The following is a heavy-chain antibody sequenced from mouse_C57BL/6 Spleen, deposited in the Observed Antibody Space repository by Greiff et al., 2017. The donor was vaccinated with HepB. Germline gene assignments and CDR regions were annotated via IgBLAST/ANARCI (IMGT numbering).Heavy chain of an antibody. D-gene: IGHD2-3*01. Sequence: DVKLQESGPGMVKPSQSLSLTCTVTGYSITSGYDWHWIRHFPGNKLEWMGYISYSGSTNYNPSLKSRISITHDTSKNHFFLKLNSVTTEDTATYYCARIYDGYLWYFDVWGTGTTVTVSS. J-gene: IGHJ1*03. V-gene: IGHV3-1*01. CDR2: ISYSGST. CDR1: GYSITSGYD. CDR3: ARIYDGYLWYFDV.